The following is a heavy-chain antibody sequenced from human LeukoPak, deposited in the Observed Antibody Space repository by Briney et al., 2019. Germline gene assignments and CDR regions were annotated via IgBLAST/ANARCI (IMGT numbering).Heavy chain of an antibody. CDR1: GGSISYYY. CDR2: IYYSGST. CDR3: ASYDSSGASGN. D-gene: IGHD3-22*01. V-gene: IGHV4-59*08. Sequence: SETLSLTCTVSGGSISYYYWSWIRQPPGKGLEWIGYIYYSGSTNYNPSLKSRVTISVDTSKNQFSLKLSSVTAADTPVYYCASYDSSGASGNWGQGTLVTVSS. J-gene: IGHJ4*02.